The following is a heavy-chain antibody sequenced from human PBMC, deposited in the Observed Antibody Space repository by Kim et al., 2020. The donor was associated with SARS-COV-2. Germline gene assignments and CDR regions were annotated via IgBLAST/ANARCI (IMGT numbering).Heavy chain of an antibody. CDR3: ARLHVVVVTAMTYYFDY. D-gene: IGHD2-21*02. CDR2: VFFAGST. J-gene: IGHJ4*02. Sequence: SETLSLTCSVSGGSISSSSYYWGWIRQPPGKGLEWIGSVFFAGSTYYNPSLKSRVTISVDTSRNQFSLRLCSVTAADTAVYYCARLHVVVVTAMTYYFDYWGQGTLVTVSS. CDR1: GGSISSSSYY. V-gene: IGHV4-39*01.